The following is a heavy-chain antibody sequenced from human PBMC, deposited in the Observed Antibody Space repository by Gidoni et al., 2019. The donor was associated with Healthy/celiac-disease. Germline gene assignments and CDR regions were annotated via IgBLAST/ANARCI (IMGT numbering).Heavy chain of an antibody. J-gene: IGHJ4*02. D-gene: IGHD2-2*01. V-gene: IGHV4-59*01. Sequence: QVQLQESGPGLVKPSETLSLTCTVSGGSISSYYWSWIRQPPGKGLEWIGYIYYSGSTNYNPSLKSRVTISVDTSKNQFSLKLSSVTAADTAVYYCARAGVVPAAPFHYWGQGTLVTVSS. CDR1: GGSISSYY. CDR2: IYYSGST. CDR3: ARAGVVPAAPFHY.